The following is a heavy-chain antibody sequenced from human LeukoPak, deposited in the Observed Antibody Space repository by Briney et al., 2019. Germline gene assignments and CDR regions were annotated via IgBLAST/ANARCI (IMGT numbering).Heavy chain of an antibody. CDR1: GGSFSGYY. Sequence: PSETLSLTCAVYGGSFSGYYWSWIRQPPGKGLEWIGYIYYSGSTNYNPSLKSRVTISVDTSKNQFSLKLSSVTAADTAVYYCARAKRGYSYGYVDYWGQGTLVTVSS. J-gene: IGHJ4*02. V-gene: IGHV4-59*01. CDR2: IYYSGST. CDR3: ARAKRGYSYGYVDY. D-gene: IGHD5-18*01.